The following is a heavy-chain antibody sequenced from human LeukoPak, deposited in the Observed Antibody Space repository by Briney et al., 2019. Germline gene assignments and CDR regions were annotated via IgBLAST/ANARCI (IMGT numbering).Heavy chain of an antibody. CDR1: GYTFTGYY. CDR2: INPNSGGT. J-gene: IGHJ4*02. CDR3: ARGQEYDFGSGYTHTHFDY. Sequence: ASVKVSCKASGYTFTGYYMHWVRQAPGQGLEWMGWINPNSGGTNYAQKFQGRVNMTRDTSISTAYIELSRLRSDDTAVYYCARGQEYDFGSGYTHTHFDYWGQGTLVTVSS. V-gene: IGHV1-2*02. D-gene: IGHD3-3*01.